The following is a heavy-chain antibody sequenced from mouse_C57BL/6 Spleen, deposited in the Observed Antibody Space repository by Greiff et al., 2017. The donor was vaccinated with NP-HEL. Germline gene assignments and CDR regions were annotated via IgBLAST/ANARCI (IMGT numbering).Heavy chain of an antibody. Sequence: QVQLQQSGPGLVAPSQSLSITCTVSGFSLTSYAISWVRQPPGKGLEWLGVIWTGGGTNYNSALNSRLSISKDNSKSQVFLKMNSLQTDDTARYYCARNHDYENYAMDYWGQGTSVTVSS. CDR1: GFSLTSYA. V-gene: IGHV2-9-1*01. CDR3: ARNHDYENYAMDY. D-gene: IGHD2-4*01. CDR2: IWTGGGT. J-gene: IGHJ4*01.